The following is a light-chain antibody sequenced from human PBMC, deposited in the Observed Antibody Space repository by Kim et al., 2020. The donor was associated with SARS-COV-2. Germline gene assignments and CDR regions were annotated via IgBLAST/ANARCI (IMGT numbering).Light chain of an antibody. CDR1: SNEVGNEG. CDR2: RNN. J-gene: IGLJ3*02. CDR3: SAWDSSPSDWV. Sequence: QTATRTGTGTSNEVGNEGATWMQQHQGNPPKFLSSRNNTRPSGISERFSASRSGDTASRTIIGLQPEDEADYYCSAWDSSPSDWVFGGGTQLTVL. V-gene: IGLV10-54*01.